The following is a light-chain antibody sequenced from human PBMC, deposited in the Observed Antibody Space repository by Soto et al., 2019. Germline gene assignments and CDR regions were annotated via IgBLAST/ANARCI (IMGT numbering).Light chain of an antibody. CDR1: QNVSSN. V-gene: IGKV3-15*01. Sequence: EIVMRQSPATLSVSPGERATLSCRASQNVSSNLAWYQQKPGQAPRLLIYGASTRATGIPARFSGSGSGTEFTLTISSLQSEDFAVYYCQQYNNWPPWTFGQGTNVDI. CDR2: GAS. J-gene: IGKJ1*01. CDR3: QQYNNWPPWT.